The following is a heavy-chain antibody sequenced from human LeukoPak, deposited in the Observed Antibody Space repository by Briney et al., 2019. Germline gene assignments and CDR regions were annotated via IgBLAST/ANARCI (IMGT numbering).Heavy chain of an antibody. V-gene: IGHV3-74*01. CDR2: INGVGSGT. CDR3: ARDKSGSQYYLDY. J-gene: IGHJ4*02. CDR1: EFTFGNYW. Sequence: GGPLSLSWAASEFTFGNYWMPWAGQPPGRGLVWVSRINGVGSGTSYADSVKGRFAISRDNAKNTLYLQMNSLRAEDTAVDYCARDKSGSQYYLDYWGQGTLVTVSS. D-gene: IGHD1-26*01.